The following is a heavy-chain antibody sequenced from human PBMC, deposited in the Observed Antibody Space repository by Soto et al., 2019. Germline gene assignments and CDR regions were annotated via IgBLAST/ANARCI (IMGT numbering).Heavy chain of an antibody. V-gene: IGHV1-58*01. D-gene: IGHD6-6*01. CDR3: ASGSAARYYYHYGMDV. J-gene: IGHJ6*02. CDR2: IVVGSGNT. Sequence: GASVKVSCKASGFTFTSSAVQWVRQARGQRLEWIGWIVVGSGNTNYAQKFQERVTITRDMSTSTAYMELSSLRSEDTAVYYCASGSAARYYYHYGMDVWGQGTTVTVSS. CDR1: GFTFTSSA.